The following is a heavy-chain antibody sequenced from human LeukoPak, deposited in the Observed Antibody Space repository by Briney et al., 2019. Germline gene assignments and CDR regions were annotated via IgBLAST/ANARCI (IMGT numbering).Heavy chain of an antibody. CDR2: IYTSVST. D-gene: IGHD6-6*01. CDR3: ARESYSSSYLFDF. Sequence: SETLSLTCTVSVGSISSYFWSWIRQPAGKGPEWIGRIYTSVSTNYNPSLNSRVTMSVDTSQNQISLKVNSVTAADTAVYYCARESYSSSYLFDFWGQGTLVTVSS. CDR1: VGSISSYF. V-gene: IGHV4-4*07. J-gene: IGHJ4*02.